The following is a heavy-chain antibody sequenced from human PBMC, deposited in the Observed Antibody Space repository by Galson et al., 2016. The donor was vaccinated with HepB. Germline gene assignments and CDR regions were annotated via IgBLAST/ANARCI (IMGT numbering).Heavy chain of an antibody. Sequence: QSGAEVKKPGASVKVSCNPSGYTFTTNGISWVRQAPGQGLEWMGWISANSGNTNYEQKFQDRVTLTTDTSTSTAYMELSSLRSDDTAVYYCARDRDYVLDYWGQGTLITVSS. CDR1: GYTFTTNG. CDR2: ISANSGNT. J-gene: IGHJ4*02. D-gene: IGHD4-17*01. V-gene: IGHV1-18*01. CDR3: ARDRDYVLDY.